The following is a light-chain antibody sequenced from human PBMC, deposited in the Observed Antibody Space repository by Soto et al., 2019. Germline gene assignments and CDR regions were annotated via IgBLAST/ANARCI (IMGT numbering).Light chain of an antibody. V-gene: IGKV3-11*01. CDR3: QQRRNWPPVT. J-gene: IGKJ4*01. CDR2: DES. CDR1: QSVSTY. Sequence: EIVLTQSPATLSLSPRERATLSCGASQSVSTYLAWYQHKPGQAPRLLISDESNRATGIPARFSASGSGTDFTLTISSLEAEDFAGYYCQQRRNWPPVTFGGGTKVEIK.